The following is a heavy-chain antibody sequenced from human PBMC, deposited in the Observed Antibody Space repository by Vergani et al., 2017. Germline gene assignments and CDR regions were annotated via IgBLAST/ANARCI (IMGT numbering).Heavy chain of an antibody. V-gene: IGHV3-9*01. CDR1: GFTFDDYA. CDR3: AKGGDYYYYYMDV. J-gene: IGHJ6*03. Sequence: VQLVESGGGLVQPGRSLRLSCAASGFTFDDYAMHWVRQPPGKGLEWVSGISWNSGSIGYADSVKGRFTISRDNAKNSLYLQMNSLRAEDTAFYYCAKGGDYYYYYMDVWGKGTTVTVSS. CDR2: ISWNSGSI.